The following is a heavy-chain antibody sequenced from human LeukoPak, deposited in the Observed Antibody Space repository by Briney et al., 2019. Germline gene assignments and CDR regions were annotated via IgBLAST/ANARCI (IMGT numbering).Heavy chain of an antibody. J-gene: IGHJ6*04. V-gene: IGHV3-21*01. CDR2: ITSSSSYI. CDR3: AELGITMIGGV. D-gene: IGHD3-10*02. Sequence: GGSLRLSCAASGFTFSSYSMNWVRRAPGKGLEWVSSITSSSSYIYYADSVKGRFTISRDNAKNSLYLQMNSLRAEDTAVYYCAELGITMIGGVWGKGTTVTISS. CDR1: GFTFSSYS.